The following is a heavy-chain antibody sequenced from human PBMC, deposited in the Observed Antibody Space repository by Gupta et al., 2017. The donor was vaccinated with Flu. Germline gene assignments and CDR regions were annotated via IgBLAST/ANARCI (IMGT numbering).Heavy chain of an antibody. D-gene: IGHD4-4*01. CDR3: TPSTPGSVTS. V-gene: IGHV3-23*01. Sequence: MSGVRQVPGKGLEWVSAISGRGISTYYADSVKGRFTISRDNSKNTLFLQLNSLRAEDTAVYYCTPSTPGSVTSWGQGTLITVSS. CDR2: ISGRGIST. J-gene: IGHJ5*02.